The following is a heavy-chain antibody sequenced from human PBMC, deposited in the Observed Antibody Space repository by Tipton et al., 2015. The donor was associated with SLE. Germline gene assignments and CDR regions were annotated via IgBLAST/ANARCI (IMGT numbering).Heavy chain of an antibody. CDR2: IYYSGST. D-gene: IGHD3-9*01. CDR3: ARGKRHYDVLTGYYSKPHYFDF. V-gene: IGHV4-59*01. J-gene: IGHJ4*02. CDR1: GGSISSYY. Sequence: TLSLTCTVSGGSISSYYWSWIRQPPGKGLEWIGYIYYSGSTNYNPSLESRVTISVDTSRNLFSLNLSPVTAADTAVYYCARGKRHYDVLTGYYSKPHYFDFWGQGTVVAVSS.